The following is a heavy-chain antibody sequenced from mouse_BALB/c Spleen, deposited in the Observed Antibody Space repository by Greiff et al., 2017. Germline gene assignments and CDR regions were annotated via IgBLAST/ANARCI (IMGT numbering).Heavy chain of an antibody. Sequence: QVQLQQSGAELVRPGASVTLSCKASGYTFTDYEMHWVKQTPVHGLEWIGAIDPETGGTAYNQKFKGKATLTADKSSSTAYMELRSLTSEDSAVYYCTKYDYDGDWCAYWGQGTLVTVSA. V-gene: IGHV1-15*01. J-gene: IGHJ3*01. D-gene: IGHD2-4*01. CDR1: GYTFTDYE. CDR3: TKYDYDGDWCAY. CDR2: IDPETGGT.